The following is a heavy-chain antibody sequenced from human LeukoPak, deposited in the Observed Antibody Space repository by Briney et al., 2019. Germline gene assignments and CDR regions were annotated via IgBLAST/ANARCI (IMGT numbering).Heavy chain of an antibody. V-gene: IGHV3-48*03. J-gene: IGHJ6*04. D-gene: IGHD2-2*02. CDR3: ARDLGYCTSTSCYSLYGMDV. CDR2: ISSSGSTI. CDR1: GFTFSSYE. Sequence: GGSLRLSCAASGFTFSSYEMNWVRQAPGKGLEWVSYISSSGSTIYYADSVKGRFTISRDNAKNSLYLQMNSLRAEDTAVYYCARDLGYCTSTSCYSLYGMDVWGKGTTVTVSS.